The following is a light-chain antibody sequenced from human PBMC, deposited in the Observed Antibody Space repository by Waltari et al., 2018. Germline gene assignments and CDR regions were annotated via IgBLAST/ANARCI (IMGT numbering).Light chain of an antibody. J-gene: IGKJ1*01. CDR3: QQYYTTPPWT. CDR2: WAS. CDR1: QSVLYSSNNKNY. Sequence: DIVMTQSPDSLAVSLGERATINCKSSQSVLYSSNNKNYLAWYQQKPGQPPKLLVYWASTRESGVPDRVSGSESGTDFTLTISSLQAEDVAVYYCQQYYTTPPWTFGQGTKVEIK. V-gene: IGKV4-1*01.